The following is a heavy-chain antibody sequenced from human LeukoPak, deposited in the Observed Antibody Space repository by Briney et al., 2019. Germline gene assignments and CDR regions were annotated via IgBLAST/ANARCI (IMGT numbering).Heavy chain of an antibody. D-gene: IGHD3-16*02. V-gene: IGHV4-31*03. CDR2: IYYSGST. CDR3: ARGSGYYDYVWGSYPFDY. Sequence: PSETLSLTCTVSGGSISSGGYYWSWIGQHPGKGLEWIGYIYYSGSTYYNPSLKSRVTISVDTSKNQFSLKLSSVTAADTVVYYCARGSGYYDYVWGSYPFDYWGQGTLVTVSS. J-gene: IGHJ4*02. CDR1: GGSISSGGYY.